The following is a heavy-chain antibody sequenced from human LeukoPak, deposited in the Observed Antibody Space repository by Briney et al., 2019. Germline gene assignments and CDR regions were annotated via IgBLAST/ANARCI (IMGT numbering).Heavy chain of an antibody. Sequence: PSETLSLTCTVSGDSISSYYWSWLRQPPGKGLEWIGYIYYSGSTNYNPSLKSRVTISVDTSKNQFSLKLSSGTAADTAVYYCARGGIMFDPWGQGTLVTVSS. CDR3: ARGGIMFDP. CDR2: IYYSGST. CDR1: GDSISSYY. D-gene: IGHD1-26*01. V-gene: IGHV4-59*01. J-gene: IGHJ5*02.